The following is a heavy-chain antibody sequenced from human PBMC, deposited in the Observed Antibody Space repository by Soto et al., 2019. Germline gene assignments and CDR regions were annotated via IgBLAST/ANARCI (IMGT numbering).Heavy chain of an antibody. Sequence: GGSLRLSCAAAGFTFSSYAMSWVRQAPGKGLEWVSGISGSGGATYYADSVKGRFTISRDNSKNTLYLQMNSLRAEDTAVYYCSRDRYCSGGSCYSEWAFDIWGQGTMVTVSS. D-gene: IGHD2-15*01. CDR1: GFTFSSYA. V-gene: IGHV3-23*01. J-gene: IGHJ3*02. CDR2: ISGSGGAT. CDR3: SRDRYCSGGSCYSEWAFDI.